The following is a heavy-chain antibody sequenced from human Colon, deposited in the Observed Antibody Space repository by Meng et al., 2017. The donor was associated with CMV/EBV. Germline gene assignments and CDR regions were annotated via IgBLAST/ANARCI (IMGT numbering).Heavy chain of an antibody. CDR2: IGTSGDT. Sequence: GGSLRLSCAASGFLLSDYDMHWVRQVTGKGLEWVSGIGTSGDTYYQDSVNGRITISRENAKNSCNLQMNSLRVGDTAVYFCVRGHYDGAWGHGTLVTVSS. J-gene: IGHJ4*03. CDR3: VRGHYDGA. V-gene: IGHV3-13*01. CDR1: GFLLSDYD. D-gene: IGHD3-16*01.